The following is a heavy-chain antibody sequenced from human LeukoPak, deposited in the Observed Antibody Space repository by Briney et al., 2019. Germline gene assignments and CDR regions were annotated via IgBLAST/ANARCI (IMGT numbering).Heavy chain of an antibody. V-gene: IGHV4-59*01. CDR1: GGSISSYY. J-gene: IGHJ4*02. CDR2: INYSGST. Sequence: SETLSLTCTVSGGSISSYYWSWIRQPPGKGLEWIGYINYSGSTNYDPSLRSRVTISVDTSKNQFSLKLSSVTAADTAVYYCARDLGYSSSWSLGYWGQGTLVTVSS. CDR3: ARDLGYSSSWSLGY. D-gene: IGHD6-13*01.